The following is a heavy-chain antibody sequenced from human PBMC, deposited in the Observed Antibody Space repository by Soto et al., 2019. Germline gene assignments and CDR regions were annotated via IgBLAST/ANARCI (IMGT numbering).Heavy chain of an antibody. CDR3: ARDYDSSGYYSFQH. CDR2: ISYDGSNK. D-gene: IGHD3-22*01. J-gene: IGHJ1*01. Sequence: ESGGGVVQPGRSLRLSCAASGFTFSSYAMHWVRQAPGKGLEWVAVISYDGSNKYYADSVKGRFTISRDNSKNTLYLQMNSLRAEDTAVYYCARDYDSSGYYSFQHWGQGTLVTVSS. V-gene: IGHV3-30-3*01. CDR1: GFTFSSYA.